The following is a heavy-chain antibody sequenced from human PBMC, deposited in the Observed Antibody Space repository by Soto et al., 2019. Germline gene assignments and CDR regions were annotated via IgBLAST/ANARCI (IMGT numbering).Heavy chain of an antibody. CDR2: ISFDGSNK. CDR1: GFTFSNYG. Sequence: GGSLRLSCAASGFTFSNYGIHWVRQAPGKGLEWVAVISFDGSNKYYGDSVKGRFTISRDNSKNTVNLQMNSLRAEDTAVYSCAKAGEATSPYYYGMDVWGQGTTVTVSS. CDR3: AKAGEATSPYYYGMDV. J-gene: IGHJ6*02. V-gene: IGHV3-30*18. D-gene: IGHD5-12*01.